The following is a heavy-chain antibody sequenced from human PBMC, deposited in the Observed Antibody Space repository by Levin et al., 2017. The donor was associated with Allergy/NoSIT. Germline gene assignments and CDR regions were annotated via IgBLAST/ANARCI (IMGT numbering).Heavy chain of an antibody. V-gene: IGHV3-20*04. J-gene: IGHJ4*02. CDR2: INWNGGST. D-gene: IGHD6-19*01. CDR3: ARGSSEVYFDY. CDR1: GFTFDDYG. Sequence: GESLKISCAASGFTFDDYGMSWVRQAPGKGLEWVSGINWNGGSTGYADSVKGRFTISRDNAKNSLYLQMNSLRAEDTALYYCARGSSEVYFDYWGQGTLVTVSS.